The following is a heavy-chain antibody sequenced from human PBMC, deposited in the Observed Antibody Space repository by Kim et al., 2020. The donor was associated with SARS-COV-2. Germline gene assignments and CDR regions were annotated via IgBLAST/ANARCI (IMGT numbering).Heavy chain of an antibody. CDR2: MKSHSGKT. D-gene: IGHD6-6*01. Sequence: ASVKVSCKASGYTFPSYDISWVRQATGQGLEWMGWMKSHSGKTGYAQKFQGRVTMTRNSSISTAYMELSSLRYEDTAVYYCARQLAHPRYYFYGMDVWGQGTTVTVSS. CDR1: GYTFPSYD. J-gene: IGHJ6*02. V-gene: IGHV1-8*01. CDR3: ARQLAHPRYYFYGMDV.